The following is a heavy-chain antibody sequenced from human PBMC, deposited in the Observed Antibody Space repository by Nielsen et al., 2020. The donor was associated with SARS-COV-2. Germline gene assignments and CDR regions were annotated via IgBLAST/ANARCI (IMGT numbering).Heavy chain of an antibody. J-gene: IGHJ3*02. CDR1: GFTFSSYD. D-gene: IGHD5-12*01. CDR3: AREGGYGAFDI. Sequence: GGSLRLSCAASGFTFSSYDMHWVRQATGKGLEWVSAIGTAGDTYYPGSVKGRFTISRENAKNSLYLQTNSLRAGDTAVYYCAREGGYGAFDIWGQVTMVTVSS. CDR2: IGTAGDT. V-gene: IGHV3-13*01.